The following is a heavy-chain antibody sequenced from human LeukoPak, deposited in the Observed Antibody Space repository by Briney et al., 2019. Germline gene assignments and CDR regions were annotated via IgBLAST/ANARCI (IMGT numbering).Heavy chain of an antibody. CDR2: IYTSGST. Sequence: PSETLSLTCTVPGGSISSYYWSWIRQPAGKGLEWIGRIYTSGSTNYNPSLKSRVIISVDTSKNQFSLKLSSVTAADTAVYYCARARDDYYDSSEDYWGQGTLVTVSS. CDR1: GGSISSYY. J-gene: IGHJ4*02. V-gene: IGHV4-4*07. CDR3: ARARDDYYDSSEDY. D-gene: IGHD3-22*01.